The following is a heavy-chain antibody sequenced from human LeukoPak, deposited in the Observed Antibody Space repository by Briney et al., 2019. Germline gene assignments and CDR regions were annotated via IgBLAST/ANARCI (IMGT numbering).Heavy chain of an antibody. CDR2: MNPNSGNT. CDR3: ASSNQRGYSGYDLDY. D-gene: IGHD5-12*01. Sequence: ASVKVSCKASGFTFTSHDYNWVRQATGQGLEWMGWMNPNSGNTGYAQKFQGRVTMTRDTSITTVYMELSSLTSEDTAVYYCASSNQRGYSGYDLDYWGQGTLVTVSS. V-gene: IGHV1-8*01. CDR1: GFTFTSHD. J-gene: IGHJ4*02.